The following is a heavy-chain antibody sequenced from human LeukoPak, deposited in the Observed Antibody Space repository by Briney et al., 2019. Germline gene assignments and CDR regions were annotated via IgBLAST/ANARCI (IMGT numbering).Heavy chain of an antibody. CDR3: ARGLHE. V-gene: IGHV3-7*01. Sequence: PGGSLRLSCTASGFTFSSYCMSWVRQALGKGLEWVANIKQDGGDKYYVDSVKGRFTISRDNTKNSLYLQMTSLKTEDTAEYYCARGLHEWGQGTLVTVSS. J-gene: IGHJ4*02. CDR1: GFTFSSYC. CDR2: IKQDGGDK.